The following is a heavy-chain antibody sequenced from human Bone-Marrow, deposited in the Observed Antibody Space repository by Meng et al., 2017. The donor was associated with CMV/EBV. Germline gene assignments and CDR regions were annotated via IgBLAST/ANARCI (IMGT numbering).Heavy chain of an antibody. CDR2: INSDGSST. CDR3: AREGNYLGFDY. J-gene: IGHJ4*02. D-gene: IGHD1-7*01. V-gene: IGHV3-74*01. Sequence: GGSLRLSCAASGFTVSSYWMHWVRQAPGKGLVWVSRINSDGSSTSYADSVKGRFTIPRDNAKNTLCLQMNGLRAEDTAVYYCAREGNYLGFDYWGQGTLVTVSS. CDR1: GFTVSSYW.